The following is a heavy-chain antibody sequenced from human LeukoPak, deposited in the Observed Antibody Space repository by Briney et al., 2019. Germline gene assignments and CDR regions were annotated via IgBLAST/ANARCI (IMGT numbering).Heavy chain of an antibody. CDR3: ARARSNWYRDW. V-gene: IGHV3-21*01. J-gene: IGHJ4*02. D-gene: IGHD6-13*01. Sequence: SGGSLRLSCEASGFTLSTYSMNSVRQAPGKGLEWVSSIRSGSTYLYYADSVKGRFTISRDDAKNSLYLQMNSLRAEDTAVYYCARARSNWYRDWWGQGTLVTVSS. CDR2: IRSGSTYL. CDR1: GFTLSTYS.